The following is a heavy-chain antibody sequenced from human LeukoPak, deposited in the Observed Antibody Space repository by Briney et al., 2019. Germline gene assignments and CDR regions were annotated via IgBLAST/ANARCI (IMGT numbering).Heavy chain of an antibody. V-gene: IGHV1-69*05. Sequence: ASVKVSCKGSGGTFSSYAISWVRQAPGQGLEWMGGIIPIFGTANYAQKFQGRVTITTDESTSTAYMELSSLRSEDTAVYYCARAGQDFWSGPHYYYYMDVWGKGTTVTVSS. J-gene: IGHJ6*03. CDR3: ARAGQDFWSGPHYYYYMDV. CDR1: GGTFSSYA. D-gene: IGHD3-3*01. CDR2: IIPIFGTA.